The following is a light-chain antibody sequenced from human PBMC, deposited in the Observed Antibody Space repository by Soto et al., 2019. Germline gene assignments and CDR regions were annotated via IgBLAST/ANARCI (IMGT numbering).Light chain of an antibody. J-gene: IGKJ2*02. V-gene: IGKV3-11*01. CDR2: DAS. Sequence: EIVLTQSPATLSLSPGERATLSCRASQSVSSYLAWYQQKPGQAPRLLIYDASNRATGIPARFSGSGSVTDFTLTISSLEPEDVAVYYCQQRSNWPRTFGQGTKLEIK. CDR1: QSVSSY. CDR3: QQRSNWPRT.